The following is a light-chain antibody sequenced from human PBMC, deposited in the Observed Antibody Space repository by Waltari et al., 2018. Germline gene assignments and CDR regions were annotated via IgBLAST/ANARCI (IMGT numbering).Light chain of an antibody. CDR2: DVT. Sequence: QSALTQPASVSGSPGQSITISCTGTSSDVVGYDFVSWYQQHPDKHPTLLIHDVTNRPSWVCNCFYGSKSGNKAALPISGLHAEDEADYYGSSFSRSATEVIFGGGTKLTVL. J-gene: IGLJ2*01. V-gene: IGLV2-14*03. CDR3: SSFSRSATEVI. CDR1: SSDVVGYDF.